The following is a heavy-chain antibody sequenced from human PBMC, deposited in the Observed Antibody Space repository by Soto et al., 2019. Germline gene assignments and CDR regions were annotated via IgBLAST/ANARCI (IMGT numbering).Heavy chain of an antibody. CDR2: ISYDGSNK. CDR3: ASSSSGSWFDP. Sequence: QVQLVESGGGVVQPGRSLRLSCAASGVTFSRYGMHWFRQAPGKGLEWVAVISYDGSNKYYADSVKGRFTISRDNSKNTLYLQMNSLRAEDTAVYYCASSSSGSWFDPWGQGTLVTVSS. V-gene: IGHV3-30*03. D-gene: IGHD1-26*01. J-gene: IGHJ5*02. CDR1: GVTFSRYG.